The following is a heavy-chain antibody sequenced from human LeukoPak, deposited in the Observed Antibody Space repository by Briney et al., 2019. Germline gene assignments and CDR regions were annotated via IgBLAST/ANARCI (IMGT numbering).Heavy chain of an antibody. J-gene: IGHJ2*01. CDR2: IKQDGSEK. Sequence: GGSLRLSCVASGFTFSSYEMNWVRQAPGKGLEWVANIKQDGSEKYYVDSVKGRFTISRDNAKNSLYLQMNSLRAEDTAVYYCARSTVTRRYFDLWGRGTLVTVSS. CDR3: ARSTVTRRYFDL. D-gene: IGHD4-11*01. V-gene: IGHV3-7*01. CDR1: GFTFSSYE.